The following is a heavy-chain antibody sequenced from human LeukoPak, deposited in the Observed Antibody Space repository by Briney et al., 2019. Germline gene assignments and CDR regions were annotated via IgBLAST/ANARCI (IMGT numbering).Heavy chain of an antibody. D-gene: IGHD1-14*01. V-gene: IGHV3-7*01. Sequence: GGSLRLSCAASGFTFSSYWMSWVRQAPGKGLEWVANIKQDGSEKYYVDSVKGRFTISRDNAKNSLFLQMNSLRAEDTAVYYCARRSATEPTPYYYYYMDVWGKGTTVTVSS. J-gene: IGHJ6*03. CDR3: ARRSATEPTPYYYYYMDV. CDR2: IKQDGSEK. CDR1: GFTFSSYW.